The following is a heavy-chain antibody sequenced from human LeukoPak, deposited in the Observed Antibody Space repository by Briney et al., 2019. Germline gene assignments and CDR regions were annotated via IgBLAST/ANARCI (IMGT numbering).Heavy chain of an antibody. CDR2: ISAYNGNT. V-gene: IGHV1-18*04. D-gene: IGHD2-2*01. J-gene: IGHJ5*02. CDR3: ARDVGDIVTIPAAISVP. CDR1: GYTFSSYG. Sequence: ASVKVSCKASGYTFSSYGISWVRQAPGQGLEWMGWISAYNGNTNYAQMVQGRVTMATDTSTSTAYMEVRSLRSDDTAMYYCARDVGDIVTIPAAISVPWGQGTLVTVSS.